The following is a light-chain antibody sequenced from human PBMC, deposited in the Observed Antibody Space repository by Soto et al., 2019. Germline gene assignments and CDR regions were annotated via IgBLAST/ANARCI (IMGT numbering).Light chain of an antibody. CDR2: GAS. CDR3: QHYNNWPFS. Sequence: EIVMTQSPATLSVSPGERATLSCRASQSVSSNLAWYQQKPGQAPSLLIYGASARATGITARFSGSGSGTEFNLTISSLQSEDSAVYYCQHYNNWPFSFGQGTKLEI. CDR1: QSVSSN. J-gene: IGKJ2*01. V-gene: IGKV3-15*01.